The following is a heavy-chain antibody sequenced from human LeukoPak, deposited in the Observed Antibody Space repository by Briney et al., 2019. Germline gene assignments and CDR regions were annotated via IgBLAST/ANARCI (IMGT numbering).Heavy chain of an antibody. V-gene: IGHV4-31*03. CDR2: IYYSGST. Sequence: SETLSLTCTVSGGSISSGGYYWSWLRQHPGKGLEWIVYIYYSGSTYYNPSLKSRVTISVDTSKDQFSLKLSSVTAADTAVYYCARVSQLINRRGYNWFDPWGQGTLVTVSS. CDR1: GGSISSGGYY. CDR3: ARVSQLINRRGYNWFDP. D-gene: IGHD2-2*01. J-gene: IGHJ5*02.